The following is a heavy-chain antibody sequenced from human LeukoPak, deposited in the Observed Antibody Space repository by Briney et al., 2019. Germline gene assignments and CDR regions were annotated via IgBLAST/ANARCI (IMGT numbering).Heavy chain of an antibody. CDR2: IYYSESP. D-gene: IGHD1-1*01. CDR3: ATWRTAKTGFDY. Sequence: PSETLSLTCTVSGGSISSNNYYWGWLRQPPGKGLEWIGSIYYSESPYYNPSLKSRVTISVDTSKNQFSLRLRSVTAADAAVYYCATWRTAKTGFDYWGQGTLVTVSS. CDR1: GGSISSNNYY. V-gene: IGHV4-39*01. J-gene: IGHJ4*02.